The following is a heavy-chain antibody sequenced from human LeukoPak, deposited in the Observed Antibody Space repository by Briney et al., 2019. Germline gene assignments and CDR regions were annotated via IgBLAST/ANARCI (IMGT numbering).Heavy chain of an antibody. CDR2: IYRSGRT. Sequence: MPWDTQSLTCALYGGSLSDDYWSGIPDPTEEGVGCIGEIYRSGRTIYNPSLKSRVTISVDTSKNQFSLKLSSVTAADTAVYYCARGTAVAGSFDYWGQGTLVTVSS. CDR1: GGSLSDDY. D-gene: IGHD6-19*01. J-gene: IGHJ4*02. CDR3: ARGTAVAGSFDY. V-gene: IGHV4-34*01.